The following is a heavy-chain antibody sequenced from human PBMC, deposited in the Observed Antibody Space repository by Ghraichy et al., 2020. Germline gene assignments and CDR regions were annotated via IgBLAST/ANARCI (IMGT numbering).Heavy chain of an antibody. J-gene: IGHJ6*03. Sequence: SETLSLTCAVYGGSFSGYYWSWIRQPPGKGLEWIGEINHSGSTNYNPSLKSRVTISVDTSKNQFSLKLSSVTAADTAVYYCARVAGAWYYYYYYMDVWGKGTTVTVSS. CDR3: ARVAGAWYYYYYYMDV. CDR1: GGSFSGYY. V-gene: IGHV4-34*01. CDR2: INHSGST.